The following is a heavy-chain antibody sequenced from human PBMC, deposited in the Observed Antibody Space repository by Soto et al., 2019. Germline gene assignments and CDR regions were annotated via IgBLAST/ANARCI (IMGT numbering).Heavy chain of an antibody. CDR2: ISYDGNNK. CDR3: AKGGYGSNSNGLDV. V-gene: IGHV3-30-3*01. CDR1: GFIFSTHA. J-gene: IGHJ6*02. D-gene: IGHD6-13*01. Sequence: QVQLVESGGGVVQPGRSLRLSCAASGFIFSTHAMHWVRQAPGKGLEWVAVISYDGNNKYYADSVKGRFTISRDNSKNRMYLQMNSLRAEDTALYYCAKGGYGSNSNGLDVWGQGTTVTVSS.